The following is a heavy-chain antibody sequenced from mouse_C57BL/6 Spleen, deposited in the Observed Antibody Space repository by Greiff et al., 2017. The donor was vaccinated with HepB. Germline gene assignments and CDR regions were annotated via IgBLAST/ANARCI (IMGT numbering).Heavy chain of an antibody. CDR2: ISYSGST. D-gene: IGHD1-1*02. Sequence: EVKLQESGPGMVKPSQSLSLTCTVTGYSITSGYDWHWIRHFPGNKLEWMGYISYSGSTNYNPSLKSRISITHDTSKNHFFLKLNSVTTEDTATYCCAREGKDGGAMDYWGQGTSVTVSS. CDR1: GYSITSGYD. CDR3: AREGKDGGAMDY. V-gene: IGHV3-1*01. J-gene: IGHJ4*01.